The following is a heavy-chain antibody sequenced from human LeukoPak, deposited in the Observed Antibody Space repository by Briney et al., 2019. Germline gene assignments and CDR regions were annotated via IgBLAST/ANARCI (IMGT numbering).Heavy chain of an antibody. V-gene: IGHV4-59*08. D-gene: IGHD6-19*01. Sequence: SETLSLTCTVSGGSISSYYWSWIRQPPGKGLEWIGYVYHSGNTNYNPPLRSRVTISVDTSKNQFSLKLSSVTAADTAVYYCARQTYSGWPDYWGQGTLVTVSS. CDR1: GGSISSYY. CDR2: VYHSGNT. J-gene: IGHJ4*02. CDR3: ARQTYSGWPDY.